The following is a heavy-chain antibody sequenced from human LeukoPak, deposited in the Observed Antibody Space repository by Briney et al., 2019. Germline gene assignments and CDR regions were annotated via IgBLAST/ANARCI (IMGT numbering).Heavy chain of an antibody. CDR3: ARPSSYSYGYNY. V-gene: IGHV4-39*01. CDR2: IYYSGST. Sequence: TSETPSLTCTVSGGSISSSSYYWGWIRQPPGKGLEWIGSIYYSGSTYYNPSLKSRVTISVDTSKNQFSLKLSSVTAADTAVYYCARPSSYSYGYNYWGQGTLVTVSS. J-gene: IGHJ4*02. CDR1: GGSISSSSYY. D-gene: IGHD5-18*01.